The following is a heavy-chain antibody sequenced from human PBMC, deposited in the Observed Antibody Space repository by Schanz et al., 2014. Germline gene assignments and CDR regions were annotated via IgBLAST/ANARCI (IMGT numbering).Heavy chain of an antibody. D-gene: IGHD3-9*01. CDR2: MNESHSTI. CDR3: AKAADWPVTRFDP. V-gene: IGHV3-48*01. J-gene: IGHJ5*02. Sequence: VHLLESGGGLVEPGGSLRLSCLASGFAFSSYGMNWLRQAPGKGLEWVSAMNESHSTIYYADSVRGRFTISRDNAKNSLYLEMNSLRAEDTAVYYCAKAADWPVTRFDPWGQGTLVTVSS. CDR1: GFAFSSYG.